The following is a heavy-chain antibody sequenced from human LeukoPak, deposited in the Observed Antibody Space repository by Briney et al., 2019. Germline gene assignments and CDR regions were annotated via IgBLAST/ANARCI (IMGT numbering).Heavy chain of an antibody. J-gene: IGHJ4*02. CDR2: VHLSGTS. V-gene: IGHV4-4*02. Sequence: PSETLSLTCAVFGGSILTTNWWSWVRQPPGKGLEWIGEVHLSGTSNYNPSLKSRVSMSIDKSKNQLSLKLTSVTAADTAMYYCARESGAFSPFGFWGQGTLVTVSS. CDR1: GGSILTTNW. D-gene: IGHD1-26*01. CDR3: ARESGAFSPFGF.